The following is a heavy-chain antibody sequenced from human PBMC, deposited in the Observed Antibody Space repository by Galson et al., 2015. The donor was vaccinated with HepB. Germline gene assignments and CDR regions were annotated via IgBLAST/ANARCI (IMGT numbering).Heavy chain of an antibody. CDR2: ISTYNFNT. V-gene: IGHV1-18*01. Sequence: SVKVSCKASGYTFTTYGISWVRQAPGQGLEWMGWISTYNFNTNSAQRLQDRVTMTTDTATNTAYMELRSLGSGDTAMYYCARARYSTSPPDFWGQGTLVTVSS. CDR3: ARARYSTSPPDF. D-gene: IGHD1-26*01. CDR1: GYTFTTYG. J-gene: IGHJ4*02.